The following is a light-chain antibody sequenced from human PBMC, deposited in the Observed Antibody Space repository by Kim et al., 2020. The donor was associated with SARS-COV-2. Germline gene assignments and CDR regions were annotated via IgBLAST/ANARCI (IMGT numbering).Light chain of an antibody. CDR1: QGISNY. Sequence: ASVGDRVTITCRASQGISNYLAWYQQKPGKVPKLLIYAASSLQPGVPSRFSGSVSGTDFSLTISGLQPEDVATYYCQKYNIGLPTFGPGTKVDIK. CDR2: AAS. J-gene: IGKJ3*01. V-gene: IGKV1-27*01. CDR3: QKYNIGLPT.